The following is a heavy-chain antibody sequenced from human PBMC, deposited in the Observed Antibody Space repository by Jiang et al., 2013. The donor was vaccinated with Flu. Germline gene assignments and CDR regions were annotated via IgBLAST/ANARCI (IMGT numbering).Heavy chain of an antibody. CDR3: ARRDIVATKFDY. CDR2: IYYSGST. J-gene: IGHJ4*02. Sequence: PGLVKPSETLSLTCTVSGGSISSSSYYWGWIRQPPGKGLEWIGSIYYSGSTYYNPSLKSRVTISVDTSKNQFSLKLSSVTAADTAVYYCARRDIVATKFDYWGQGTLVTVSS. D-gene: IGHD5-12*01. CDR1: GGSISSSSYY. V-gene: IGHV4-39*01.